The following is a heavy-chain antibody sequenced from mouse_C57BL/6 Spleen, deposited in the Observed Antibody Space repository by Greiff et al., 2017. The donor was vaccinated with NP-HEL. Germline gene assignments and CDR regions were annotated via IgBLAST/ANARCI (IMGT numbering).Heavy chain of an antibody. CDR2: IYPRSGNT. CDR1: GYTFTSYG. V-gene: IGHV1-81*01. Sequence: VKLQESGAELARPGASVKLSCKASGYTFTSYGISWVKQRTGQGLEWIGEIYPRSGNTYYNEKFKGKATLTADKSSSTAYMELRSLTSEDSAVYFCARGDGSSSRYYFDYWGQGTTLTVSS. D-gene: IGHD1-1*01. CDR3: ARGDGSSSRYYFDY. J-gene: IGHJ2*01.